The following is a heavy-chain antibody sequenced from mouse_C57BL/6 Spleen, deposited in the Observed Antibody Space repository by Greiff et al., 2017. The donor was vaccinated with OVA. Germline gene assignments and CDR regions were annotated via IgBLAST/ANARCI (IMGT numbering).Heavy chain of an antibody. CDR1: GYTFTSYG. D-gene: IGHD2-4*01. CDR3: ARHYDYDGYFDY. Sequence: LVESGAELARPGASVKLSCKASGYTFTSYGISWVKQRTGQGLEWIGEIYPRSGNTYYNEKFKGKATLTADKSYSTAYMELRSVTSEDSAVYFCARHYDYDGYFDYWGQGTTLTVSS. V-gene: IGHV1-81*01. J-gene: IGHJ2*01. CDR2: IYPRSGNT.